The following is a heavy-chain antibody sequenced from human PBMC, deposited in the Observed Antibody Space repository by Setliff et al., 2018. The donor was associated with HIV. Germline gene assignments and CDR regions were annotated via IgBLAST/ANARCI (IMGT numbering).Heavy chain of an antibody. CDR3: ASHYPLFIDYTAPPDNYMDL. J-gene: IGHJ6*03. V-gene: IGHV4-59*08. CDR1: GGAITSYY. D-gene: IGHD3-3*01. CDR2: IHYSGTT. Sequence: ASETLSLTCTVSGGAITSYYWSWVRQPPGTGLEWIGYIHYSGTTNYNPSLKSRVNISVDTSKNQFSLRLSSVTAADTAVYYCASHYPLFIDYTAPPDNYMDLGGKGTRVTVSS.